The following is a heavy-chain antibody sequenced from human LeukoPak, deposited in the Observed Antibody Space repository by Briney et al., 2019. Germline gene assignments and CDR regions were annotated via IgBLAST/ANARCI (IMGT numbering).Heavy chain of an antibody. CDR1: GFTFSSYA. V-gene: IGHV3-30-3*01. Sequence: GGSLRLSCAASGFTFSSYAMHWVRQVPGKGLEWVAVISYDGSNKYYADSVKGRFTISRDNSKNTLYLQMNSLRAEDTAVYYCARDRAGLYDYWGQGTLVTVSS. CDR3: ARDRAGLYDY. J-gene: IGHJ4*02. D-gene: IGHD6-19*01. CDR2: ISYDGSNK.